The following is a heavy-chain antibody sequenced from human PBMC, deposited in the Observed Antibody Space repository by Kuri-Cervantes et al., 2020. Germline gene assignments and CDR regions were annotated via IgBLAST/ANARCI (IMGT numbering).Heavy chain of an antibody. CDR2: IKGDGSDI. J-gene: IGHJ4*02. D-gene: IGHD3-10*01. V-gene: IGHV3-74*01. CDR1: GGSVSTGSYY. Sequence: GESLKISCTVSGGSVSTGSYYWNWIRQPPGKGLVWVSRIKGDGSDIVYADSVRGRFTISRDNAKNTLSLQLDSLRAEDTALYYCAKMSYYYGSSPWLIDSWGQGALVTVSS. CDR3: AKMSYYYGSSPWLIDS.